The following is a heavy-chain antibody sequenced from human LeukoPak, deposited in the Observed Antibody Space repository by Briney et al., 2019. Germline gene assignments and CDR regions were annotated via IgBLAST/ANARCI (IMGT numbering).Heavy chain of an antibody. CDR2: INHSGRT. CDR1: GGSISSYY. Sequence: SETLSLTCTVSGGSISSYYWSWIRQPPGKGLEWIGEINHSGRTNYNPSLKSRVTISVDTSKKQFSLKLSSVTAADTAVYYCARGVDYYSVWGQGTLVTVSS. V-gene: IGHV4-34*01. J-gene: IGHJ4*02. CDR3: ARGVDYYSV. D-gene: IGHD3-10*01.